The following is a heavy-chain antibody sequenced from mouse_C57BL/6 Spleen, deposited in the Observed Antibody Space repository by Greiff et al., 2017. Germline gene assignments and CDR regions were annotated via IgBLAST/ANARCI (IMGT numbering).Heavy chain of an antibody. V-gene: IGHV1-55*01. J-gene: IGHJ4*01. CDR1: GYTFTSYW. D-gene: IGHD1-1*01. CDR2: IYPGSGST. CDR3: ARGGITTVVPYYAMDY. Sequence: QVQLQQPGAELVKPGASVKMSCKASGYTFTSYWITWVKQRPGQGLEWIGDIYPGSGSTNYNEKFKSKATLTVDTSSSTAYMQLSSLTSEDSGVYYCARGGITTVVPYYAMDYWGQGTSVTVSS.